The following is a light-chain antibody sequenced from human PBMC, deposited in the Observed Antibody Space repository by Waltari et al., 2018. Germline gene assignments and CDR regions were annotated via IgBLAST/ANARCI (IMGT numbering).Light chain of an antibody. J-gene: IGKJ1*01. CDR1: QSVSKY. CDR3: PNHERLPAT. CDR2: AAS. Sequence: EVVLTQSPGTLSLSPGERATLSCRASQSVSKYLAWYQQRPGQAPRRLIYAASTRATGIPDRFSGSGSGTDVSLTISRREPYDFAVYYCPNHERLPATFGQGTKVEIK. V-gene: IGKV3-20*01.